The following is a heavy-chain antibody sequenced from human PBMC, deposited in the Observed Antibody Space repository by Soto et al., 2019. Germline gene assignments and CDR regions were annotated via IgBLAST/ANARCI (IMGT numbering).Heavy chain of an antibody. D-gene: IGHD5-18*01. V-gene: IGHV3-30*03. Sequence: QAQLVESGGGVVQPGRSLRLSCAASGFTFSSYGMHWVRQAPGTGLEWGAVISYDGGLQHYADSVKGRFTISRDNSKNMVLLQMNSLRAEDTAVYYCVSERGYGHASVPYSWGQGTLVSVSS. J-gene: IGHJ4*02. CDR2: ISYDGGLQ. CDR1: GFTFSSYG. CDR3: VSERGYGHASVPYS.